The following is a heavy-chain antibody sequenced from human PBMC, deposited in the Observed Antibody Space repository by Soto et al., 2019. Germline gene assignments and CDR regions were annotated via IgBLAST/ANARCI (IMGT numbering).Heavy chain of an antibody. V-gene: IGHV4-59*01. CDR1: GGSISGYY. CDR2: IYYSGST. CDR3: AREDSSGYKFFDC. D-gene: IGHD3-22*01. J-gene: IGHJ4*02. Sequence: PSETLSLTCTVSGGSISGYYWSWIRQPPGKGLEWIGYIYYSGSTSYNPSLRSRLTISGDTSKNQFSLRLTSVTAADTAVYYCAREDSSGYKFFDCWGQGTLVTVSS.